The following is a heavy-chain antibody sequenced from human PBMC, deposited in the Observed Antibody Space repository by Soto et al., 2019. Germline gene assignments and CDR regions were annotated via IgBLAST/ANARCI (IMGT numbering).Heavy chain of an antibody. Sequence: EVQLVESGGGLVQPGGSLRLSCAASGFTFSIYWMTWVRQAPGKGLEWVANIKKDGSEKYYVDSEKGRITISRDNANNSLYLQMISMRAEDTAVVYCARKYSSSSEFDYWGQGTLVTVSS. CDR1: GFTFSIYW. V-gene: IGHV3-7*03. CDR3: ARKYSSSSEFDY. CDR2: IKKDGSEK. D-gene: IGHD6-6*01. J-gene: IGHJ4*02.